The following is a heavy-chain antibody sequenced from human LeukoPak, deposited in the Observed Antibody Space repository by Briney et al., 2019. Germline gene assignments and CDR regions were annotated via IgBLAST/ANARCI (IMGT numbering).Heavy chain of an antibody. D-gene: IGHD4-17*01. V-gene: IGHV4-30-4*01. CDR1: GGSISSGDYY. CDR3: ARMTTVTMPFDY. CDR2: IYYSGST. Sequence: SQTLSLTCTVSGGSISSGDYYWSWIRQPPGKGLEWIGYIYYSGSTYYNPSLKSRVTISVDTSKNQFSLKLSSVTAADTAVYYCARMTTVTMPFDYWGQGTLVTVSS. J-gene: IGHJ4*02.